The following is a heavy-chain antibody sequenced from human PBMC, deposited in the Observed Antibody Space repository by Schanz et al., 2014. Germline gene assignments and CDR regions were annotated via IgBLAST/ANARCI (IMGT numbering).Heavy chain of an antibody. CDR1: GGTFSTYT. V-gene: IGHV1-69*09. CDR2: IIPILGIA. D-gene: IGHD2-21*01. J-gene: IGHJ4*02. Sequence: QVQLIQSGAEVKKPGASVKVSCTASGGTFSTYTISWVRQAPGQGLEWMGRIIPILGIANYAQKFQGRVTFTADKSTTTAYMELSGLRSEDTAVYYCARDRLECGAECYSVEVFEIWGQGTLVIGSS. CDR3: ARDRLECGAECYSVEVFEI.